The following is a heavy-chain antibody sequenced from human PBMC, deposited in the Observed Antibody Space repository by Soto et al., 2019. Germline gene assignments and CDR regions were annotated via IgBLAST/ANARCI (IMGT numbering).Heavy chain of an antibody. CDR2: IGPAGDT. CDR3: ARGVLHDFGDSLGY. J-gene: IGHJ4*02. D-gene: IGHD4-17*01. Sequence: EVQLVESGGGLVQPGGSLRLSCAASGFTFSSYDMHWVRQATGKGLEWVSAIGPAGDTYYPGSVKGRFTISRENAKNSLYLQMNSLRAEDTAVYYCARGVLHDFGDSLGYWGQGTLVTVSA. V-gene: IGHV3-13*01. CDR1: GFTFSSYD.